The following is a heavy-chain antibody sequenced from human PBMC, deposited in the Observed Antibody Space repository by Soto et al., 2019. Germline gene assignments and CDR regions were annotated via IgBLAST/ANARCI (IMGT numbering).Heavy chain of an antibody. CDR3: VREFFWRSSSSPTYYYDLDV. Sequence: VQLQESGEGLVKPSETLSLTCTVSGGSVSSYHWTWIRQSPGKGLEWIGYIYYNGTTDYNPSLKSRVTISVSTSKRQFSLRLTSVTAADTAVYYCVREFFWRSSSSPTYYYDLDVWGKGTTVTVSS. D-gene: IGHD6-6*01. J-gene: IGHJ6*03. V-gene: IGHV4-59*02. CDR2: IYYNGTT. CDR1: GGSVSSYH.